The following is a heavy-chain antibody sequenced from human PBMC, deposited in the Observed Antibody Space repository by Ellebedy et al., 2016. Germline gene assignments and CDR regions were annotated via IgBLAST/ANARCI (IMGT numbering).Heavy chain of an antibody. V-gene: IGHV3-48*04. CDR1: GFTFSDYG. Sequence: GESLKISCVASGFTFSDYGMDWVRQAPGKGLEWVSYISSNNRTIFYAESVKGRFTISRDNAKNELYLQMNNLRAEDTAAYFCARGGLTMVRGIISDAFDIWGQGTMVTVSS. D-gene: IGHD3-10*01. CDR2: ISSNNRTI. J-gene: IGHJ3*02. CDR3: ARGGLTMVRGIISDAFDI.